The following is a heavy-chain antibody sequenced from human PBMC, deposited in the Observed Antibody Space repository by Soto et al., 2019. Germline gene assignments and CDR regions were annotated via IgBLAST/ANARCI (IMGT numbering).Heavy chain of an antibody. CDR3: AREAEVLRYFDWLLYFDY. J-gene: IGHJ4*02. V-gene: IGHV3-33*08. CDR1: GFTFSSYG. D-gene: IGHD3-9*01. CDR2: IWYDGSNK. Sequence: GGSLRLSCAASGFTFSSYGMHWVRQAPGKGLEWVAVIWYDGSNKYYADSVKGRFTISRDNSKNTLYLQMNSLRAEDTAVYYCAREAEVLRYFDWLLYFDYWGQGTLVTVSS.